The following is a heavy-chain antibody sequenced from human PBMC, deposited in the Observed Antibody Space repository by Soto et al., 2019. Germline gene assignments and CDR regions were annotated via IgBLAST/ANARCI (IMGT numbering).Heavy chain of an antibody. J-gene: IGHJ6*02. D-gene: IGHD1-26*01. CDR3: ARDRPDIVGATDYYYYGMDV. CDR1: GGTFSSYA. CDR2: IIPISGTA. V-gene: IGHV1-69*13. Sequence: SVKVSCKASGGTFSSYAISWVRQAPGQGLEWMGGIIPISGTANYAQKFQGRVTITADESTSTAYMELSSLRSEDTAVYYCARDRPDIVGATDYYYYGMDVWGQGTTVTVSS.